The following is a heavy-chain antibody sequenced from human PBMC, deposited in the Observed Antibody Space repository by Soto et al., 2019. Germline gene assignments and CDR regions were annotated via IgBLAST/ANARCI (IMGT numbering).Heavy chain of an antibody. Sequence: GSLRLSCAASGFTFSSYAMSWVRQAPGKGLEWVSAISGSGGSTYYADSVKGRFTISRDNSKNTLYLQMNSLRAEDTAVYYCAKGYSSGWYVYYYYGMDVWGQGTTVTVSS. D-gene: IGHD6-19*01. CDR1: GFTFSSYA. CDR3: AKGYSSGWYVYYYYGMDV. V-gene: IGHV3-23*01. CDR2: ISGSGGST. J-gene: IGHJ6*02.